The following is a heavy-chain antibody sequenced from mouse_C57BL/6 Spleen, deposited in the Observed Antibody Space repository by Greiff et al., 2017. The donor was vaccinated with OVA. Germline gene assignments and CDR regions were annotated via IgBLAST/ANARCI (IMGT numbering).Heavy chain of an antibody. CDR3: ARLEGGLLRFFDY. J-gene: IGHJ2*01. CDR2: IDPNSGGT. V-gene: IGHV1-72*01. CDR1: GYTFTSYW. Sequence: QVQLQQPGAELVKPGASVKLSCKASGYTFTSYWMHWVKLRPGRGLEWIGRIDPNSGGTKYTAQFPRKATLTVDNPSSTAYMQLSSLTSEDSAVYYCARLEGGLLRFFDYWGQGTTLTVSS. D-gene: IGHD1-1*01.